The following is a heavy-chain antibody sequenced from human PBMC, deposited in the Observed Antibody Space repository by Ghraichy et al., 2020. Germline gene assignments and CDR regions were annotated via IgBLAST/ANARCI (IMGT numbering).Heavy chain of an antibody. D-gene: IGHD1-14*01. CDR2: IKQDVSEK. V-gene: IGHV3-7*04. Sequence: GESLNISCAASGLTFSSYWMSWVRQAPGKGLEWVANIKQDVSEKYYVDSVKGRFTISRDNAKNSLYLQMNSLRAEDMAMYYCARVGITTYYGMDVWGQGTTVTVSS. CDR1: GLTFSSYW. CDR3: ARVGITTYYGMDV. J-gene: IGHJ6*02.